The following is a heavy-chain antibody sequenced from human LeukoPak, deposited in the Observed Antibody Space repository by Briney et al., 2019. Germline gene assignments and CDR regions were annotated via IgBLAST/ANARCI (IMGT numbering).Heavy chain of an antibody. CDR2: ISSSGSTI. CDR3: AELAITMIGGV. CDR1: GFTFSDYY. Sequence: GGSLRLSRAASGFTFSDYYMSWIRQAPRKGLEWGSYISSSGSTISYTNTVKGRFTISRYNAKHSLYLQMNSLRAEDTAVNYCAELAITMIGGVWGKGTTVTTSS. D-gene: IGHD3-10*02. J-gene: IGHJ6*01. V-gene: IGHV3-11*04.